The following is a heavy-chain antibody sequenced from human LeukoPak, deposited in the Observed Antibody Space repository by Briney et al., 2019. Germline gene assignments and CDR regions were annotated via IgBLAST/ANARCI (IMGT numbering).Heavy chain of an antibody. J-gene: IGHJ5*02. CDR2: INHSGGT. V-gene: IGHV4-30-2*01. CDR3: ARGTSSHSGWFDP. CDR1: GDSISSGGYS. Sequence: SETLSLTCAVSGDSISSGGYSWSWIRQPPGKGLEWIGEINHSGGTNYNPSLKSRVTISVDTSKNQFSLKLSSVTAADTAVYCCARGTSSHSGWFDPWGQVTLVTVSS. D-gene: IGHD6-6*01.